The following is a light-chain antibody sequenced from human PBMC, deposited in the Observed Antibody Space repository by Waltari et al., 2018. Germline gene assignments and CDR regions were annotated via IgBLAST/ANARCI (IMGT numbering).Light chain of an antibody. V-gene: IGKV3-20*01. Sequence: SYRASQSVATYIACYQQKPGQARRLLIFGASNRATGIPDRFSGSGSGTDFSLTISILEPEDFAVYYCQMYVRLPVTFGHGTRVEIK. CDR1: QSVATY. CDR2: GAS. J-gene: IGKJ1*01. CDR3: QMYVRLPVT.